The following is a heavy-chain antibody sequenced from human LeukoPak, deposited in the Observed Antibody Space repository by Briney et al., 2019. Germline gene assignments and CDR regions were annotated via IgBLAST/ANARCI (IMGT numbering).Heavy chain of an antibody. CDR3: TTGAQLWF. CDR1: GFTFSSYA. D-gene: IGHD5-18*01. J-gene: IGHJ4*02. CDR2: IRSKTDGGTT. V-gene: IGHV3-15*01. Sequence: GGSLRLSCAASGFTFSSYAMSWVRQAPGKGLEWVGRIRSKTDGGTTDFAAPVRGRCTISRDDSKNTLYLQMNSLKTEDTAVYYCTTGAQLWFWGQGTLVTVSS.